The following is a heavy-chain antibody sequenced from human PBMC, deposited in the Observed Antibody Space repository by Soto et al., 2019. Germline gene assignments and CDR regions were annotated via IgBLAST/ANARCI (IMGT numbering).Heavy chain of an antibody. CDR1: GFTFSSYG. D-gene: IGHD3-10*01. CDR2: IWYDGSNK. CDR3: ARGRSVLLQADALYYFDY. Sequence: PGGSLRLSCAASGFTFSSYGMHWVRQAPGKGLEWVAVIWYDGSNKYYADSVKGRFTISRDNSKNTLYLQMNSLRAEDTAVYYCARGRSVLLQADALYYFDYWGQGTLVTVSS. J-gene: IGHJ4*02. V-gene: IGHV3-33*01.